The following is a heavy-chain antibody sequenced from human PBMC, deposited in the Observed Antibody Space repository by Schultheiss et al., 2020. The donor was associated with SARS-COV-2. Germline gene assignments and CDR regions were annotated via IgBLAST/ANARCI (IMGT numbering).Heavy chain of an antibody. CDR3: ARDKRGYSYGRLIDY. CDR2: ISSSSSYI. V-gene: IGHV3-21*01. D-gene: IGHD5-18*01. Sequence: GGSLRLSCAASGFTVSSNYMSWVRQAPGKGLEWVSSISSSSSYIYYADSVKGRFTISRDNAKNSLYLQMNSLRAEDTAVYYCARDKRGYSYGRLIDYWGQGTLVTVSS. CDR1: GFTVSSNY. J-gene: IGHJ4*02.